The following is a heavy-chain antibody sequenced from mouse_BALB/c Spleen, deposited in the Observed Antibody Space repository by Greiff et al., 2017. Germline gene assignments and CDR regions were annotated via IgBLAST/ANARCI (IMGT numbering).Heavy chain of an antibody. J-gene: IGHJ4*01. V-gene: IGHV5-12-2*01. Sequence: EVKVVESGGGLVQPGGSLKLSCAASGFTFSSYTMSWVRQTPEKRLEWVAYISNGGGSTYYPDTVKGRFTISRDNAKNTLYLQMSSLKSEDTAMYYCARHEDYGSREYYYAMDYWGQGTSVTVSS. D-gene: IGHD1-1*01. CDR2: ISNGGGST. CDR3: ARHEDYGSREYYYAMDY. CDR1: GFTFSSYT.